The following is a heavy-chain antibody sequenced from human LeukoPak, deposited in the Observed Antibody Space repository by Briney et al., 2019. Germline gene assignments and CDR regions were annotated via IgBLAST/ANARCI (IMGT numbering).Heavy chain of an antibody. D-gene: IGHD1-7*01. V-gene: IGHV4-59*01. J-gene: IGHJ4*02. CDR3: ATGDKRPIELDY. CDR2: FLYSGST. Sequence: SETLSLTCTVSGGSISSYYCTWIRQPPGKGLEWIGYFLYSGSTNNIPSLQSRVTISVDTSKNQCSLRLNSVTAADTAVYYCATGDKRPIELDYWGQGTLVTVSS. CDR1: GGSISSYY.